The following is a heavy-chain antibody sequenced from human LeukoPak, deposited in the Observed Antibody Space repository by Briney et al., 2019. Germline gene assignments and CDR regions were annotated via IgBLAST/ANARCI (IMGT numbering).Heavy chain of an antibody. CDR2: IKPNSGDT. CDR1: GFTLTGYY. J-gene: IGHJ6*03. D-gene: IGHD2-2*01. CDR3: ARADSVPAGDYHYWYMDV. Sequence: ASVKVSCKASGFTLTGYYMHWVRQDPRRGLQWMGWIKPNSGDTDYAQKFQGRVTMTRDTSISTVYMELSSLRSDDTAVYYCARADSVPAGDYHYWYMDVWGKGTTVTVSS. V-gene: IGHV1-2*02.